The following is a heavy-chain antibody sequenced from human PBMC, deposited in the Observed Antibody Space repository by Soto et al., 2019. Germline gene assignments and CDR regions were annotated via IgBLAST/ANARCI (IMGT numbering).Heavy chain of an antibody. CDR2: ISYSGST. CDR3: ARASPYGDYALDY. D-gene: IGHD4-17*01. CDR1: GGSISSYY. J-gene: IGHJ4*02. Sequence: SETLSLTCTVSGGSISSYYWIWIRQPPGKGLECIGYISYSGSTNYNPSLKSRPTISVDTSKNQFSLKLRSVTAADTAVYYCARASPYGDYALDYWGQGTLVTVSS. V-gene: IGHV4-59*01.